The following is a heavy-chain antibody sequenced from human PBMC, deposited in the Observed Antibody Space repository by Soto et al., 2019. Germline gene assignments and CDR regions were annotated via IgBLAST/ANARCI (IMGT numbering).Heavy chain of an antibody. CDR2: ISVSGNII. J-gene: IGHJ4*02. Sequence: GSLRLSCDASGFTFSSHAMNWVRQAPGRGLEWISYISVSGNIIKYAESVKGRFTISRDNAENSLHLHMSNLRVDDTALYFCVRDTMRASAAASLDYWGQGTQVTVSS. CDR1: GFTFSSHA. D-gene: IGHD2-2*01. CDR3: VRDTMRASAAASLDY. V-gene: IGHV3-48*03.